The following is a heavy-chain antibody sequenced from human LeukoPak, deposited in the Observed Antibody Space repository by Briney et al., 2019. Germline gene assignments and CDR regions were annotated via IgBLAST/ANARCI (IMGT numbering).Heavy chain of an antibody. CDR3: ARDWKGWEPEYFDY. Sequence: PGRSLRLSCAASGFTFSSYAMHWVRQAPGKGLEWVAVISYDGSYKYYADSVKGRFTISRDNSKNTLYLQMNSLRAEDTAVYYRARDWKGWEPEYFDYWGQGTLVTVSS. V-gene: IGHV3-30-3*01. D-gene: IGHD1-26*01. CDR1: GFTFSSYA. J-gene: IGHJ4*02. CDR2: ISYDGSYK.